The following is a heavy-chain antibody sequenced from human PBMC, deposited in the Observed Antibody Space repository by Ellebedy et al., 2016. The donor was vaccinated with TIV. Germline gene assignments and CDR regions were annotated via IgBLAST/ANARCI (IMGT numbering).Heavy chain of an antibody. CDR2: ISYAGTNK. CDR3: ARGGFGSWFDY. J-gene: IGHJ4*02. D-gene: IGHD6-13*01. Sequence: GESLKISCTVSGFIFSDNWISWVRRAPGKGLEWVAAISYAGTNKEYADSVKGRFTISRDNSKNTVYLQMNSLRAEDTAVYYCARGGFGSWFDYWGQGTLATVSS. V-gene: IGHV3-30*03. CDR1: GFIFSDNW.